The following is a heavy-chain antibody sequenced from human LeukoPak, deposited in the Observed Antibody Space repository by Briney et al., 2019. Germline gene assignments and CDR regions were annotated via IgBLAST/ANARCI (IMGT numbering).Heavy chain of an antibody. Sequence: ASVKVSCKASGGTFTSYAMHWVRQAPGQRLEWMGWINAGNGNTKYSQKFQGRVTITRDTSASTAYMELSSLRSEDTAVYYCARAQARALTGTARNYYDSSGYYPYWGQGTLVTVSS. J-gene: IGHJ4*02. CDR1: GGTFTSYA. CDR2: INAGNGNT. D-gene: IGHD3-22*01. CDR3: ARAQARALTGTARNYYDSSGYYPY. V-gene: IGHV1-3*01.